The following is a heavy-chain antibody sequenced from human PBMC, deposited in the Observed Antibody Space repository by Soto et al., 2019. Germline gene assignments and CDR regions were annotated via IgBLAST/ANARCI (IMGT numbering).Heavy chain of an antibody. CDR2: INSDGSST. CDR3: ASQEQLVSVGYYYGMDV. J-gene: IGHJ6*02. D-gene: IGHD6-6*01. V-gene: IGHV3-74*01. CDR1: GFTFSSYW. Sequence: PGGSLRLSCAASGFTFSSYWMHWVRQAPGKGLVWVSRINSDGSSTSYADSVKGRFTISRDNAKNTLYLQMNSLRAEDTAAYYCASQEQLVSVGYYYGMDVWGQGTTVTVSS.